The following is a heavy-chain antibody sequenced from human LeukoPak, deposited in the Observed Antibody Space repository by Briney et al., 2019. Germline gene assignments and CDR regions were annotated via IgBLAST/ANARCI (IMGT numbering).Heavy chain of an antibody. CDR3: ARARYCGGGSCWFDP. J-gene: IGHJ5*02. CDR2: ISGSGGST. CDR1: GFTFSSYA. Sequence: PGGSLRLSCAASGFTFSSYAMSWVRQAPGKGLEWVSAISGSGGSTYYADSVKGRFTISRDNAQNSLSLQMNSLRAEDTAVYYCARARYCGGGSCWFDPWGQGTLVTVSS. V-gene: IGHV3-23*01. D-gene: IGHD2-15*01.